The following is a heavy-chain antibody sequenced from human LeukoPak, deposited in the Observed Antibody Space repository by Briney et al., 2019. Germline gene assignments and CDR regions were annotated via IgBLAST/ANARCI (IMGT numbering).Heavy chain of an antibody. V-gene: IGHV5-51*01. CDR2: IYPGDSDT. CDR1: GYSFTSYW. D-gene: IGHD3-9*01. CDR3: ARHEVLSDDILTGYYDY. Sequence: GESLKISCKGSGYSFTSYWIGWVRQMPGRGLGWMGIIYPGDSDTRYSPSFQGQVTISADKSISTAYLQWSSLKASDTAMYYCARHEVLSDDILTGYYDYWGQGTLVTVSS. J-gene: IGHJ4*02.